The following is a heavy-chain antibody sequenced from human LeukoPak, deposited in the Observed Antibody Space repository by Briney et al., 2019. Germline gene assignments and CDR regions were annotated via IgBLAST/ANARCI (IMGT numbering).Heavy chain of an antibody. CDR3: ARDAATDDAFDI. CDR1: GFTFSSYS. CDR2: INGDSSYI. V-gene: IGHV3-21*01. D-gene: IGHD6-13*01. Sequence: GGSLRLSCAASGFTFSSYSMHWVRQAPGKGLEWVSSINGDSSYIYYADSVKGRFFISRDNAKNSLYLHMNSLRAEDTAVYYCARDAATDDAFDIWGQGTMVTVSS. J-gene: IGHJ3*02.